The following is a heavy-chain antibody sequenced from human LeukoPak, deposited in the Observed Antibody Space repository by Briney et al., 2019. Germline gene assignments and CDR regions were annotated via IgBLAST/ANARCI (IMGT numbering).Heavy chain of an antibody. J-gene: IGHJ4*02. CDR2: IRYDGSDE. CDR3: AKDLELAPFDY. V-gene: IGHV3-30*02. Sequence: GGSLRLSYAPSGFTFSSYGMHWVRQAPGKGLEWVAFIRYDGSDEHYADSVKGRFTISRDNSKDTLYLQLNSLRAEDTAVYYCAKDLELAPFDYWGQGTLVTVSS. D-gene: IGHD1-26*01. CDR1: GFTFSSYG.